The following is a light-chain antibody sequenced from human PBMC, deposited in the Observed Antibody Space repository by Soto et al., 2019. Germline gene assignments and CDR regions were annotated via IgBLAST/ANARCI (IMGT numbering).Light chain of an antibody. CDR3: QQYGSSPRT. Sequence: EIALTQSPGTLSLSPGERATLSCRASQSVRNNYLAWYQQRPGQAPRLLIYAASSRATGIPDRFSGSGSGTDFTLTISRLEPEDFAVFYCQQYGSSPRTFGQGTKVDIK. V-gene: IGKV3-20*01. J-gene: IGKJ1*01. CDR2: AAS. CDR1: QSVRNNY.